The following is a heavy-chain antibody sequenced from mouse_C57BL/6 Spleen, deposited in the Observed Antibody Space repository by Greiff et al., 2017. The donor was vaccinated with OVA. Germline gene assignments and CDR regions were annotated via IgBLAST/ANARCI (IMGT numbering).Heavy chain of an antibody. CDR2: ISNGGGST. V-gene: IGHV5-12*01. J-gene: IGHJ2*01. D-gene: IGHD2-3*01. CDR3: ARHLDGYYGFDY. CDR1: GFTFSDYY. Sequence: EVQVVESGGGLVQPGGSLKLSCAASGFTFSDYYMYWVRQTPEKRLEWVAYISNGGGSTYYPDTVKGRFTISRDNAKNTLYLQMSRLKSEDTAMYYCARHLDGYYGFDYWGQGTTLTVSS.